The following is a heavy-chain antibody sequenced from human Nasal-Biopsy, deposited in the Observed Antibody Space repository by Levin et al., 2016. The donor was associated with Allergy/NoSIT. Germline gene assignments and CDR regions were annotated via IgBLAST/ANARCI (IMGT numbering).Heavy chain of an antibody. J-gene: IGHJ5*02. CDR3: TKDSEAAYSSGWIIRFDR. V-gene: IGHV3-23*01. D-gene: IGHD6-19*01. Sequence: GGSLRLSCAASGFSFSIYAMSWVRQAPGKGLEWVSSTSGNGAYTYYGESVKGRFTMSRDNSKNTVYLQMNSLRAEDTAVYYCTKDSEAAYSSGWIIRFDRWGQGTLVTVSS. CDR2: TSGNGAYT. CDR1: GFSFSIYA.